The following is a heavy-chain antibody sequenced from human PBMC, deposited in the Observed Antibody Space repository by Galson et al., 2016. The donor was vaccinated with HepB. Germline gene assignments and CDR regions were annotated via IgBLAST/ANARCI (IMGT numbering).Heavy chain of an antibody. CDR1: GGSISSSGYY. Sequence: SETLSLTCTVSGGSISSSGYYWGWIRRPPGKGLEWIGSIYYSGTTYYNPSLESRVSISVDASKNQFSLRLSSVAAADTSVYYCASSTVTVRISYYGMDVWGQGTTVTVSS. V-gene: IGHV4-39*01. CDR3: ASSTVTVRISYYGMDV. D-gene: IGHD4-17*01. CDR2: IYYSGTT. J-gene: IGHJ6*02.